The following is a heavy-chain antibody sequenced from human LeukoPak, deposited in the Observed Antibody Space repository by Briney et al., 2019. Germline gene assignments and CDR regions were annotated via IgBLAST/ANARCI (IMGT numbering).Heavy chain of an antibody. CDR2: ICGSGGGA. D-gene: IGHD3-22*01. J-gene: IGHJ6*02. CDR1: GVSFCSDA. CDR3: AKDTDYDTSGSGYFHYYYGMDV. V-gene: IGHV3-23*01. Sequence: GGSLRLSCVDSGVSFCSDAMSWVREAPGRGVECGSDICGSGGGAYSADSVKGRFTISRDKSKNTLYLQTNSLSAEDTAVYYCAKDTDYDTSGSGYFHYYYGMDVWGQGTTVTVSS.